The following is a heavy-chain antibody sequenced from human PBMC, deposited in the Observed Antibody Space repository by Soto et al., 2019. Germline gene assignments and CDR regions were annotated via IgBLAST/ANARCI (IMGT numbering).Heavy chain of an antibody. D-gene: IGHD2-2*01. CDR1: GGSISSGGYY. J-gene: IGHJ6*02. Sequence: PSETLSLTCTASGGSISSGGYYWSWIRQHPGKGLEWIGYIYYSGSTYYNPSLKSRVTISVDTPKNQFSLKLSSVTAADTAVYYCARDQGYCSSTSCYYYYYGMDVWGQGTTVTVSS. CDR2: IYYSGST. CDR3: ARDQGYCSSTSCYYYYYGMDV. V-gene: IGHV4-31*03.